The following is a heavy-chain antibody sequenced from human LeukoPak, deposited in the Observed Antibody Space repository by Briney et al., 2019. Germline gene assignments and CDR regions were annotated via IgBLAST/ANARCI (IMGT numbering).Heavy chain of an antibody. CDR1: GGSISSDY. J-gene: IGHJ1*01. Sequence: PSETLSLTCTVSGGSISSDYWSWIRQPPGKGLEWIGYMYNNGNTNYNPSLKNRVSISVDMSKNQFSLKLSSVTAADTAVYYCAEGRGTNRGEYFQYWGQGTLATVSS. V-gene: IGHV4-59*01. CDR3: AEGRGTNRGEYFQY. D-gene: IGHD3-10*01. CDR2: MYNNGNT.